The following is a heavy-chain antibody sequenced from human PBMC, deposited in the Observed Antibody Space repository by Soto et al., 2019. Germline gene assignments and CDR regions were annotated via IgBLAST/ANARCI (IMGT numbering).Heavy chain of an antibody. CDR1: YW. J-gene: IGHJ5*02. CDR2: IFPSDSDT. CDR3: ARKDKSGYSNWFDP. V-gene: IGHV5-51*01. D-gene: IGHD3-22*01. Sequence: YWGARVRKMPGKGLEWMGIIFPSDSDTRYSPSFQGQVTISADRSTSTVFLQWASLKASDTAVYFCARKDKSGYSNWFDPWGQGTLVTVSS.